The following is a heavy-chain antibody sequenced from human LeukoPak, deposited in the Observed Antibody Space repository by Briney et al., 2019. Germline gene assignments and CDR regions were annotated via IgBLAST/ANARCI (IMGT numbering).Heavy chain of an antibody. D-gene: IGHD5-18*01. CDR1: GGSISSYY. CDR3: ARERRIQLWYNWFDP. J-gene: IGHJ5*02. Sequence: NPSETLSLTCTVSGGSISSYYWSWIRQPPGKGLEWVGYIYYSGSTNYNPSLKTRVTISVDTSKNQFSLKLSSVTAADTAVYYCARERRIQLWYNWFDPWGQGTLVAVSS. CDR2: IYYSGST. V-gene: IGHV4-59*01.